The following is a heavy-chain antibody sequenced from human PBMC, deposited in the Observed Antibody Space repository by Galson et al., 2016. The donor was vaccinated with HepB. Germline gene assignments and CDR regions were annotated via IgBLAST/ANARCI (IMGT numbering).Heavy chain of an antibody. V-gene: IGHV3-21*01. CDR3: ARTYYDYVWGSYRQVFDAFDI. CDR1: GFTFSSYS. Sequence: SLRLSCAASGFTFSSYSMNWVRQAPGKGLEWVSSISSSSSYIYYADSVKGRFTISRDNAKNSLYLKMNSLRAEDTAVYYCARTYYDYVWGSYRQVFDAFDIWGQGTMVTVSS. J-gene: IGHJ3*02. CDR2: ISSSSSYI. D-gene: IGHD3-16*02.